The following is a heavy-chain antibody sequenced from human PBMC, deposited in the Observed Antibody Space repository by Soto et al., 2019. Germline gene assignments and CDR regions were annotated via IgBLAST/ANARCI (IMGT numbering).Heavy chain of an antibody. CDR3: ARESLEWLVDRYFDY. D-gene: IGHD3-3*01. J-gene: IGHJ4*02. CDR2: IYTSGST. CDR1: GGSISSYY. V-gene: IGHV4-4*07. Sequence: SETLSLTCTVSGGSISSYYWSWIRQPAGKGLEWIGRIYTSGSTNYNPSLKSRVTMSVDTSKNQFSLKLSSVTAADTAVYYCARESLEWLVDRYFDYWGQGTLVTVSS.